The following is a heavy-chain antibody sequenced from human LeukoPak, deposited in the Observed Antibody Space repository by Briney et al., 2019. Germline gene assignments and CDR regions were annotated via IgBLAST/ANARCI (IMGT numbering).Heavy chain of an antibody. CDR3: ATYRQVLLPFES. D-gene: IGHD2-8*02. Sequence: TGGSLRLSCAASGFTFSTFAMIWVRQPPGKGLEWVSSIFPSGGEIHYADSVRGRFTISRDNSKSTLSLQMNSLRAEDTAIYYCATYRQVLLPFESWGQGTLVTDSS. V-gene: IGHV3-23*01. CDR2: IFPSGGEI. J-gene: IGHJ4*02. CDR1: GFTFSTFA.